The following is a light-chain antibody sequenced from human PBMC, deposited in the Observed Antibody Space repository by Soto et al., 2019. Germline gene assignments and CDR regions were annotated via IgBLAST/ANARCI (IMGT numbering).Light chain of an antibody. J-gene: IGLJ2*01. CDR3: AAWDDSLNGVL. CDR1: SSNIGSNA. CDR2: SNN. Sequence: QSVLTQPPSASGTPGQRVTISCSGSSSNIGSNAVNWYQQLPGTAPKLLIHSNNQRPSGVPDRFSGSKSGISASLAISGIQSEDETDFFCAAWDDSLNGVLFGGGTKLTVL. V-gene: IGLV1-44*01.